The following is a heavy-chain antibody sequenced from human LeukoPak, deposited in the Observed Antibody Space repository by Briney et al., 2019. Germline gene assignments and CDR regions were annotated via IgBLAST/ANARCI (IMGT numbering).Heavy chain of an antibody. CDR1: GFTFDDYT. CDR2: ISWDGGST. J-gene: IGHJ4*02. Sequence: GGSLRLSCAASGFTFDDYTMHWVRQAPGKGLEWVSLISWDGGSTYYADSVKGRFTISRDNSKNSLYLQMNSLRTEDTALYYCAKDRGIAVASYFDYWGQGTLVTVSS. V-gene: IGHV3-43*01. D-gene: IGHD6-19*01. CDR3: AKDRGIAVASYFDY.